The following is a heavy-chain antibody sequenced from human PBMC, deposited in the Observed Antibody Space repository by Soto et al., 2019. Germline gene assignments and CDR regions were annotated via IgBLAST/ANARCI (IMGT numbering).Heavy chain of an antibody. CDR3: ARDKVVVVPAAISLVLSWFDP. D-gene: IGHD2-2*02. Sequence: GGSLRLSCAASGFTFSSYAMHWVRQAPGKGLEWVAVISYDGSNKYYADSVKGRFTISRDNSKNTLYLQMNSLRAEDTAVYYCARDKVVVVPAAISLVLSWFDPWGQGTL. V-gene: IGHV3-30-3*01. CDR1: GFTFSSYA. CDR2: ISYDGSNK. J-gene: IGHJ5*02.